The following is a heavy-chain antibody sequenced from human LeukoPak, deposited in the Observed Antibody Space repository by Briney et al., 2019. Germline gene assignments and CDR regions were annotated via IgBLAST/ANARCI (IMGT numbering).Heavy chain of an antibody. CDR2: IYTSGST. J-gene: IGHJ6*03. V-gene: IGHV4-4*09. CDR1: GGSISSYF. CDR3: AREVREPVFSCYYYYYMDV. Sequence: SETLSLTCTVSGGSISSYFWSWVRQPPGKGLEWIGNIYTSGSTNYNPSLKSRVTISVDTSKTQFSLKLSSVTAADTAVYYCAREVREPVFSCYYYYYMDVWGKGTTVTVSS. D-gene: IGHD3-10*01.